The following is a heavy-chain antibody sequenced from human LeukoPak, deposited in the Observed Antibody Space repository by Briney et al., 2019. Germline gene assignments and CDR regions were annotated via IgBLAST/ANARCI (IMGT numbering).Heavy chain of an antibody. J-gene: IGHJ4*02. CDR2: VDPEDGET. CDR3: AAYQHTPCSGGSCYPDPIDY. V-gene: IGHV1-69-2*01. D-gene: IGHD2-15*01. CDR1: GYTFTDYY. Sequence: GATVKISXKVSGYTFTDYYTHWVQQAPGKGLEWIGLVDPEDGETMYAEKFQGRVTITADTSTDTAYMELSSLRSEDTAVYYCAAYQHTPCSGGSCYPDPIDYWGQGTLVTVSS.